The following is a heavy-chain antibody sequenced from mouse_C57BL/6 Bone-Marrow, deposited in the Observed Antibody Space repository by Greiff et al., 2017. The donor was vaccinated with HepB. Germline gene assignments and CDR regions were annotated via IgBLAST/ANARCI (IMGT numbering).Heavy chain of an antibody. V-gene: IGHV1-63*01. CDR1: GYTFTNYW. CDR2: IYPGGGYT. CDR3: ARIYYDYDEGAFDY. D-gene: IGHD2-4*01. Sequence: VQLQQSGAELVRPGTSVKMSCKASGYTFTNYWIGWAKQRPGHGLEWIGDIYPGGGYTNYNEKFKGKATLTADKSSSTAYMQFSSLTSEDSAIYYCARIYYDYDEGAFDYWGQGTTLTVSS. J-gene: IGHJ2*01.